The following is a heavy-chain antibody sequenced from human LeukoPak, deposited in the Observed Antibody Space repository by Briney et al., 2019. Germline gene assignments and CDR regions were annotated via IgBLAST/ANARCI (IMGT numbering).Heavy chain of an antibody. Sequence: SGPTLVNPTQTLTLTCTFSGFSLSTTGVGVGWIRQPPGKALECLALIYWDEDKRYSPSLKSRLTISKDTSKNQVVLTMTNMDPVDTATYFCAHTYFYDEGGYYKDYFDYWGQGTLVTVSS. CDR3: AHTYFYDEGGYYKDYFDY. V-gene: IGHV2-5*02. CDR2: IYWDEDK. D-gene: IGHD3-22*01. CDR1: GFSLSTTGVG. J-gene: IGHJ4*02.